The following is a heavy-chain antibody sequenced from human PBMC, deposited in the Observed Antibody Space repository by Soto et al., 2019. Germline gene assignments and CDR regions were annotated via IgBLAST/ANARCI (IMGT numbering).Heavy chain of an antibody. J-gene: IGHJ5*02. D-gene: IGHD3-22*01. Sequence: PSETLSLTCAVYGGSFSGYYWSWIRQPPGKGLEWIGEINHSGSTNYNPSLKSRVTISVDTSKNQFSLKLSSVTAADTAVYYCARDSYYYDSSGYYYWFDPWGQGTLVTVSS. V-gene: IGHV4-34*01. CDR1: GGSFSGYY. CDR3: ARDSYYYDSSGYYYWFDP. CDR2: INHSGST.